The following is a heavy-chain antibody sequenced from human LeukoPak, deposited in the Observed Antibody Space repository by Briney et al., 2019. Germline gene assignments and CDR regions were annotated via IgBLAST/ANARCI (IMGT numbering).Heavy chain of an antibody. V-gene: IGHV3-43*02. CDR2: IGGDGGGA. J-gene: IGHJ4*02. Sequence: GGSLRLSCAASGFVFGGYAMHWVRQAPGKSLEWVSLIGGDGGGAEYVDSVRGRFTISRDNSENSLYSQMNSLRTEDTALYYCAKADTNGYYDPNPFFDQWGQGTLVTVSS. D-gene: IGHD3-22*01. CDR3: AKADTNGYYDPNPFFDQ. CDR1: GFVFGGYA.